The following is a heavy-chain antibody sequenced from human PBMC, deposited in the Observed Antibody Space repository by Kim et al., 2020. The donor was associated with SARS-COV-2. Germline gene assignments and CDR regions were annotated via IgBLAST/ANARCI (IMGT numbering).Heavy chain of an antibody. D-gene: IGHD5-18*01. CDR3: ARDSHRGYSYNPVRGWFDP. Sequence: SVKVSCKASGGTFSSYTISWVRQAPGQGLEWMGRIIPILGIANYAQKFQGRVTITADKSTSTAYMELSSLRSEDTAVYYCARDSHRGYSYNPVRGWFDPWGQGTLVTVSS. V-gene: IGHV1-69*04. CDR2: IIPILGIA. J-gene: IGHJ5*02. CDR1: GGTFSSYT.